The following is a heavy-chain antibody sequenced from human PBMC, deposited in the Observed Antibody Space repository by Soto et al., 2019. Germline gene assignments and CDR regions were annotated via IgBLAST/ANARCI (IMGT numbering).Heavy chain of an antibody. D-gene: IGHD2-15*01. CDR2: IGTAGDT. CDR3: ARDVRAGYCSGGSCPGGGMDV. V-gene: IGHV3-13*01. Sequence: AGGSLRLSCAASGFTFSSYDMHWVRQATGKGLEWVSAIGTAGDTYYPGSVKGRFTISRENAKNSLYLQMNSLRAGDTAVYYCARDVRAGYCSGGSCPGGGMDVWGQGNTVTVSS. CDR1: GFTFSSYD. J-gene: IGHJ6*02.